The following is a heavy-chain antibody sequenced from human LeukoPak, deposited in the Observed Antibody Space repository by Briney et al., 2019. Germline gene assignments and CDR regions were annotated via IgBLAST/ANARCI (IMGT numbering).Heavy chain of an antibody. CDR1: GFTFSSYW. V-gene: IGHV3-7*01. CDR3: ARGLSGGDYFDY. J-gene: IGHJ4*02. CDR2: IKQDGSEK. D-gene: IGHD2-15*01. Sequence: GGSLRLSCAASGFTFSSYWVTWVRQAPEKGLEWVAKIKQDGSEKYYVDSVKGRFTISRDNAKNLLYLQMNSLRAEDTAVYYCARGLSGGDYFDYWGQGTLATVS.